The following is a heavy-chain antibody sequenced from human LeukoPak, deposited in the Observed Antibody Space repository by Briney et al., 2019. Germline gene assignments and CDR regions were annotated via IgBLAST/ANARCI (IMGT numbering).Heavy chain of an antibody. J-gene: IGHJ4*02. D-gene: IGHD6-13*01. CDR3: AGSSFHGINKFDY. CDR1: GFAFESFT. CDR2: IRYDGSNK. Sequence: PGGSLRLSCAGSGFAFESFTMTWVRQAPGKGLEWVAFIRYDGSNKYYADSVKGRFTISRDNSKNTLYLQMNSLRAEDTAVYYCAGSSFHGINKFDYWGQGTLVTVSS. V-gene: IGHV3-30*02.